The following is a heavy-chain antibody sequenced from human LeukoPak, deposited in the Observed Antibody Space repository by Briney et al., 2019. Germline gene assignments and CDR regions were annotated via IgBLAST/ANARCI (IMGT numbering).Heavy chain of an antibody. Sequence: TGGSLRLSCAASGFTFSIYSMNWVRQAPGKGLEWVSSISSSSSFIYYADSVKGRFTISRDSAKNSLYLQMNSLRAEDTAVYYCARDSDYGDYGGCDYWGQGTLVTVSS. D-gene: IGHD4-17*01. V-gene: IGHV3-21*01. CDR1: GFTFSIYS. CDR2: ISSSSSFI. J-gene: IGHJ4*02. CDR3: ARDSDYGDYGGCDY.